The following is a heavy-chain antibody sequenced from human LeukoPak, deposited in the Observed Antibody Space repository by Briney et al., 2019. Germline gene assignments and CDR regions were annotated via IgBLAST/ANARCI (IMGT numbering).Heavy chain of an antibody. J-gene: IGHJ2*01. CDR1: GFTFTNYE. D-gene: IGHD2-21*02. CDR3: ARIETANWYLDL. CDR2: IYHSGST. V-gene: IGHV4-38-2*01. Sequence: GSLRLSCAASGFTFTNYEMNWVRQAPGHGLEWIGSIYHSGSTYYNPSLKSRVTISVDTSNNQFSLKLTSVTAADTAVYYCARIETANWYLDLWGRGTLVTVSS.